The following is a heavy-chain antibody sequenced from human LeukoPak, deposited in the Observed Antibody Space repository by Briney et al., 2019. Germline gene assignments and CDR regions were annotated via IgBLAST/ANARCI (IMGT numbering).Heavy chain of an antibody. V-gene: IGHV3-43*02. Sequence: GGSLRLSCAASGCTFDDYAMHWVRQPPGKGLEWVSLISGDGGSTYYPDSVKGRFTISRDNSKNSLYLQMNSLRTEDTALYYCAKDFLFTYYYDSSGYFDYWGQGTLVTVSS. J-gene: IGHJ4*02. CDR3: AKDFLFTYYYDSSGYFDY. CDR2: ISGDGGST. CDR1: GCTFDDYA. D-gene: IGHD3-22*01.